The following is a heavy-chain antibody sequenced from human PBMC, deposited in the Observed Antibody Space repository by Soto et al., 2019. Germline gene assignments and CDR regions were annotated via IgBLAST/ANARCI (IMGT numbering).Heavy chain of an antibody. V-gene: IGHV3-30*18. CDR1: GFTFSSYG. D-gene: IGHD2-2*01. J-gene: IGHJ6*02. Sequence: GGSLRLSCAASGFTFSSYGMHWVRQAPGKGREWVAVISYDGSNKYYADSVKGRFTISRDNSKNTLYLQMNSLRAEDTAVYYCAKDRADIVVVPAATYYYYGMDVWGQGTTVTVSS. CDR3: AKDRADIVVVPAATYYYYGMDV. CDR2: ISYDGSNK.